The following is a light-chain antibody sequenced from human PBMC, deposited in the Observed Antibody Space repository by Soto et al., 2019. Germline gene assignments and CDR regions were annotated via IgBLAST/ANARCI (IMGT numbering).Light chain of an antibody. Sequence: DIQMTQSPSTLSASVGDRVTIACRSSQSISSWLAWYQQKPGKAPKLLIYEASNLESGVPSRFSGSGSGTEFTLTISRLQPDDFATYYCQQYSYSSLLTFGGGTKVELQ. CDR2: EAS. CDR3: QQYSYSSLLT. V-gene: IGKV1-5*03. J-gene: IGKJ4*01. CDR1: QSISSW.